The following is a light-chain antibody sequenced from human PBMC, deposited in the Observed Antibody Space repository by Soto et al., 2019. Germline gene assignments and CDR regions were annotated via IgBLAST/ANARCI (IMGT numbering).Light chain of an antibody. V-gene: IGKV3-11*01. Sequence: EIVLTQSPATLSLSPGERATLSCRASQSVSSYLAWYQQKPGQAPRLLIYDASNRATGIPARFSGSGSGTAFTLTISSLEPEDCAVYYCPQRGNWPLTFGGGTKVEIK. CDR1: QSVSSY. J-gene: IGKJ4*01. CDR3: PQRGNWPLT. CDR2: DAS.